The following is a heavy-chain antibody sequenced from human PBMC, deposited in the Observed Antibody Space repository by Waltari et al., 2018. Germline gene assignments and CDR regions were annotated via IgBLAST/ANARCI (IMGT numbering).Heavy chain of an antibody. Sequence: QLQLQESGPGLVKPSETLSLTCTVSGGSISSSSYYWGWIRQPPGKGLEWIGSIYYSGSTYYNPSLQGRVTISVDTSKNQFSLKLSSVTAADTAVYYCARHPETSQWPVDNWGQGTLVTVSS. D-gene: IGHD6-19*01. V-gene: IGHV4-39*01. CDR1: GGSISSSSYY. CDR2: IYYSGST. J-gene: IGHJ4*02. CDR3: ARHPETSQWPVDN.